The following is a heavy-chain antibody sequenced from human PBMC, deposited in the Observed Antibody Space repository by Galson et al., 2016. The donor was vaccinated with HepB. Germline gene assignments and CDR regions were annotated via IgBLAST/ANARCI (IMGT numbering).Heavy chain of an antibody. CDR3: ARLYCSGGSCYSRFFGMNV. CDR2: ISYSGRP. Sequence: SETLSLTCTVSGGSIRTSDYYWGWVRQSPGKGLEWIGTISYSGRPFYNPSLKSRVPISVDTSKSQFSLRLSSVTSADTAEYFCARLYCSGGSCYSRFFGMNVWGQGTTVTVSS. D-gene: IGHD2-15*01. CDR1: GGSIRTSDYY. J-gene: IGHJ6*02. V-gene: IGHV4-39*01.